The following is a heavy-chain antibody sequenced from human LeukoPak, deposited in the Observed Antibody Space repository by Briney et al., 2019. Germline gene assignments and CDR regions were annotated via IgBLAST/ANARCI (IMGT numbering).Heavy chain of an antibody. D-gene: IGHD3-3*01. CDR1: GGSISSYH. J-gene: IGHJ3*02. Sequence: SETLSLTCTVSGGSISSYHWSWIRQPPGKGLEWIGYIYYSGSTNYNPSLKSRVTISVDTSKNRFSLKLSSVTAADTAVYYCARETKGFLEWLPIPIDDAFDIWGQGTMVTVSS. CDR3: ARETKGFLEWLPIPIDDAFDI. V-gene: IGHV4-59*01. CDR2: IYYSGST.